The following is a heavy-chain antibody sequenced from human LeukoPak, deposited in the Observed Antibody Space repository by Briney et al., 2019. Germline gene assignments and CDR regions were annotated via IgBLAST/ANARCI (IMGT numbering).Heavy chain of an antibody. CDR1: GGTFSSYG. V-gene: IGHV1-69*06. D-gene: IGHD6-13*01. CDR2: IIPIFGTA. J-gene: IGHJ4*02. Sequence: GASVKVSCKTSGGTFSSYGISWVRQAPGQGLEWTGGIIPIFGTANYAQKFQGRVTITADKSTTTAYMELSSLRSEDTAVYYCARTAAGTIPLDYWGQGTLVTVSS. CDR3: ARTAAGTIPLDY.